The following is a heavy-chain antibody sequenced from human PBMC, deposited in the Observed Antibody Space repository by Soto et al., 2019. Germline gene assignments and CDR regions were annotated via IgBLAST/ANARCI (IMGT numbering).Heavy chain of an antibody. Sequence: PGGSLRLSCAASGFTFSSYAMSWVRQAPGKGLEWVSAISGSGGSTYYADSAKGRFTISRDNSKNTLYLQMNSAGAEVTAVYSSATAALPAVTMHYQYYCMDVWGQGALVTVSS. J-gene: IGHJ6*02. CDR1: GFTFSSYA. CDR3: ATAALPAVTMHYQYYCMDV. CDR2: ISGSGGST. V-gene: IGHV3-23*01. D-gene: IGHD2-2*01.